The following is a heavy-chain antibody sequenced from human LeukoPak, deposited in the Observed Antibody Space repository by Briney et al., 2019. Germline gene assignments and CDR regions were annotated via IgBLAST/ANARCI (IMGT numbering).Heavy chain of an antibody. V-gene: IGHV3-74*01. Sequence: GGSLRLSCAASGFIFGKSWMHWVRQAPGKGLVWVSRTDGSSTTYADSVKGRFSVSMDNAQNTLYLQMNSLRAEDTAVYYCATPATFDYWGQGTLVTVSS. J-gene: IGHJ4*02. CDR3: ATPATFDY. CDR1: GFIFGKSW. CDR2: TDGSST.